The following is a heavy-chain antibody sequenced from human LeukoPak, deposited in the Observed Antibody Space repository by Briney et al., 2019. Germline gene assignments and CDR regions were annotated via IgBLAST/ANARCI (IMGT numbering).Heavy chain of an antibody. CDR2: IYPGDSDT. D-gene: IGHD3-10*01. CDR3: TKLSGSYYYFDY. Sequence: GESLKISCKGSGYTFTNYWIGWVRQMPGKGLEWMGIIYPGDSDTKYSPSFQGQVTISADKSISTAYLQWSSLKASDTAMYYCTKLSGSYYYFDYWGQGTLVTVSS. V-gene: IGHV5-51*01. CDR1: GYTFTNYW. J-gene: IGHJ4*02.